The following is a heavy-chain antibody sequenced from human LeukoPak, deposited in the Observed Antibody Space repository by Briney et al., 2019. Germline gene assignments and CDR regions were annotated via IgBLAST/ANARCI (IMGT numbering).Heavy chain of an antibody. CDR2: ISSSGTYV. Sequence: GGSLRLSCAASGFTFSSYSMNWVRQAPGKGLEWVSSISSSGTYVYYADSVKGRFTISRDKPKNSLSLQMNSLRADDAAVYYCARASSKQLAGYLPDGFDIWGQGTMVTVSS. CDR3: ARASSKQLAGYLPDGFDI. D-gene: IGHD3-9*01. V-gene: IGHV3-21*01. CDR1: GFTFSSYS. J-gene: IGHJ3*02.